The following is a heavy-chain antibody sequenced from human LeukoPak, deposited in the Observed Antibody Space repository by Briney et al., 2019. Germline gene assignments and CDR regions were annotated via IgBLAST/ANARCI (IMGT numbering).Heavy chain of an antibody. V-gene: IGHV4-59*08. Sequence: SETLSLTYTVSGGSISTYYWNWIRQPPGKGLEWIGYINYSGSTSYNPSLKSRVTTSLDTSKNQFSLKLSSVTAADTAVYYCARSPPLYGDYAQYYFDYWGQGTLVTVSS. CDR1: GGSISTYY. D-gene: IGHD4-17*01. CDR3: ARSPPLYGDYAQYYFDY. CDR2: INYSGST. J-gene: IGHJ4*02.